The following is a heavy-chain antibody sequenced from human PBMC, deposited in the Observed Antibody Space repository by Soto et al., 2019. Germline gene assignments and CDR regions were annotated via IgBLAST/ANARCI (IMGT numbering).Heavy chain of an antibody. D-gene: IGHD5-18*01. J-gene: IGHJ4*02. CDR3: AKDQGYSYGWVY. CDR2: ISYDGSNK. Sequence: QVQLVESGGGVVQPGRSLRLSCAASGFTFSSYGMHWVRLAPGKGLEWVAVISYDGSNKYYADSVKGRFTISRDNSKNTLYLQMNSLRAEDTAVYYCAKDQGYSYGWVYWGQGTLVTVSS. CDR1: GFTFSSYG. V-gene: IGHV3-30*18.